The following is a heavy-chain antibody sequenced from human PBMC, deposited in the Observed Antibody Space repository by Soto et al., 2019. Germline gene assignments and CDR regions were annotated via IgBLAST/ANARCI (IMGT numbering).Heavy chain of an antibody. D-gene: IGHD4-17*01. CDR2: IKSKTYGGTT. CDR3: STVIGDYDQLFDY. J-gene: IGHJ4*02. CDR1: GFTFSDAW. V-gene: IGHV3-15*01. Sequence: GGSLRLSCAASGFTFSDAWVSWARQAPGKGLEWVGRIKSKTYGGTTDYAAPVKGRFTISRDDSKDTVYLQMNSLKTEDTAVYYCSTVIGDYDQLFDYWGQGALVTVSS.